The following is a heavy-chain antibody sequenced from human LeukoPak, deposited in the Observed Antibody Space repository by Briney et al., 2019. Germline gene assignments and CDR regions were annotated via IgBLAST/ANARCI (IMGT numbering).Heavy chain of an antibody. CDR1: GFTFDDYG. CDR2: INWNGGST. J-gene: IGHJ6*03. CDR3: ARDQNVIERYYYYYMDV. Sequence: PGGSMRLSCAASGFTFDDYGMSWVRHAPGKGLEWVAGINWNGGSTGYADSVKGRFTISRDNAKNSLYLQMNSLRAEDTALYYCARDQNVIERYYYYYMDVWGKGTTVTVSS. V-gene: IGHV3-20*04. D-gene: IGHD3-10*01.